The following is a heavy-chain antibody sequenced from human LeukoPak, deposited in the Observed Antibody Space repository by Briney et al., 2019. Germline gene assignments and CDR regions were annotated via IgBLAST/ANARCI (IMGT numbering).Heavy chain of an antibody. V-gene: IGHV1-18*01. CDR2: ISAYNGNT. D-gene: IGHD6-19*01. Sequence: ASVKVSCEASGYTFTSYGISWVRQAPGQGLEWMGWISAYNGNTNYAQKLQGRVTMTTDTSTSTAYMELRSLRSDDTAVYYCARDKVAVAGITPWFDPWGQGTLVTVSS. CDR1: GYTFTSYG. CDR3: ARDKVAVAGITPWFDP. J-gene: IGHJ5*02.